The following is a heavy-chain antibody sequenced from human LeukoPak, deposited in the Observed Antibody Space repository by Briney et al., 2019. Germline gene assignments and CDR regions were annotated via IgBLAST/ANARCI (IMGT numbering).Heavy chain of an antibody. CDR3: ARENYGQYYFDY. Sequence: GGSLRLSCAASGFTYSDYYMSWIRQAPGKGLEWVSYISSGSSYTNYADSVKGRFTISRDNSKNTLYLQMNSLRAEDTAVYSCARENYGQYYFDYWGQGTLVTVSS. D-gene: IGHD3-10*01. V-gene: IGHV3-11*06. CDR2: ISSGSSYT. CDR1: GFTYSDYY. J-gene: IGHJ4*02.